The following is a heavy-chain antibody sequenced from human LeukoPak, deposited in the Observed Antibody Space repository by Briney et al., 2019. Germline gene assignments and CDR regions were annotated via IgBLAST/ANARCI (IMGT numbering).Heavy chain of an antibody. D-gene: IGHD3-3*01. CDR2: IKQDGSEK. CDR3: ARLVSDPPSLFLEWDYDAFDI. CDR1: GFTFSSYW. J-gene: IGHJ3*02. V-gene: IGHV3-7*01. Sequence: GGSLRLSCAASGFTFSSYWMSWVRQAPGKGLEWVANIKQDGSEKYYVDSVKGRFTISRDNSKNTLYLQMNSLRAEDTAVYYCARLVSDPPSLFLEWDYDAFDIWGQGTMVTVSS.